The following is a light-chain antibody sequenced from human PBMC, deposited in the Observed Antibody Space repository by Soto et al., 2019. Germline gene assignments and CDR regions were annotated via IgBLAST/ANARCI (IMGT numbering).Light chain of an antibody. CDR2: DVS. J-gene: IGLJ3*02. Sequence: QSVLTQPRSVSGSPGQSVTISCTGTSSDFGGYNYVSWYQQHPGKAPKLMIYDVSRRPSGVPDRFSGSKSGNTASLTISGLQAEDDADYYCCSYAGSSFWVFGGGNKLTV. CDR3: CSYAGSSFWV. CDR1: SSDFGGYNY. V-gene: IGLV2-11*01.